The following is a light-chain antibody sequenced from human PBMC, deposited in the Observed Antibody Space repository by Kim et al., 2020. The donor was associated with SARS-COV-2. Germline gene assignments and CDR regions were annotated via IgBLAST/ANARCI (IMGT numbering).Light chain of an antibody. CDR2: GAS. CDR3: HQYGSTPDT. V-gene: IGKV3-20*01. J-gene: IGKJ2*01. Sequence: LSPAERAILSCRASQSLSSRYFAWYQHKPGQVPRILIYGASSRAAGIPDRFSGSGSGTDFTLTISRLEPEDFVMYYCHQYGSTPDTFGQGTKLEI. CDR1: QSLSSRY.